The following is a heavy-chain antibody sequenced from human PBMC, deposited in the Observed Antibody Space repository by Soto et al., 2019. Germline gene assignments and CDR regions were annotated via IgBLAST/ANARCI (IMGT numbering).Heavy chain of an antibody. Sequence: EVQLMQSGAEMKEPGESLKISCKGSGYSFTSYWIGWVRQMPGKGLEGMGIIYPGDSDTRYSPSFQGQVTISADKSISTAYLQWSSLKASDTAMYYCARAMIRGKNYYGMDVWGQGTTVTVSS. V-gene: IGHV5-51*03. J-gene: IGHJ6*02. CDR2: IYPGDSDT. D-gene: IGHD3-10*01. CDR1: GYSFTSYW. CDR3: ARAMIRGKNYYGMDV.